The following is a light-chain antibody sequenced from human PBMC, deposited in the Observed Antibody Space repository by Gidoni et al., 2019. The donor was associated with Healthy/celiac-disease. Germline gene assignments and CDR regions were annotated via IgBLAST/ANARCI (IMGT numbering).Light chain of an antibody. CDR2: WAS. CDR3: QQYYITPWT. Sequence: DIVMTQSPDSLAVSLGERATINCKSSQSVLYSSNNTNYLAWYQQKPGQPPKLLIYWASTRESGVPDRFSGSGSGTDFTLTISSLQAEDVAVYYCQQYYITPWTFGQGTKVEIE. J-gene: IGKJ1*01. V-gene: IGKV4-1*01. CDR1: QSVLYSSNNTNY.